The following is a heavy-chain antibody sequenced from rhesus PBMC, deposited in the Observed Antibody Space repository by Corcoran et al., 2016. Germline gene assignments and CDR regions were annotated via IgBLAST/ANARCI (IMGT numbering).Heavy chain of an antibody. J-gene: IGHJ4*01. CDR1: GGSISSSY. CDR3: ARGARIAAAGRGFDY. CDR2: IYGSGRRT. V-gene: IGHV4-169*01. D-gene: IGHD6-25*01. Sequence: QLQLQESGPGLVKPSETLSVTCAVSGGSISSSYWSWIRQAPGKGLEWIGYIYGSGRRTNYNPSLKSRGTLSVDTSKNQLSLKLSSVTTADTAVYYCARGARIAAAGRGFDYWGQGVLVTVSS.